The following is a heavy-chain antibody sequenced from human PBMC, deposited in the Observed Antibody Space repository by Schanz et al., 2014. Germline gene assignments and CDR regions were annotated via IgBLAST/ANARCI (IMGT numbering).Heavy chain of an antibody. Sequence: EVQLLESGGGLVQPGGSLRLSCAASGFNSDDYAMHWVRQAPGKGLEWVSNIPWNGAAIGYAGSVRGRFTISRDSAKNSLYLQMNRLRPEDTALYYCARGARSGSKAMDVWGKGTTVTVSS. D-gene: IGHD3-10*01. V-gene: IGHV3-9*02. CDR2: IPWNGAAI. J-gene: IGHJ6*03. CDR3: ARGARSGSKAMDV. CDR1: GFNSDDYA.